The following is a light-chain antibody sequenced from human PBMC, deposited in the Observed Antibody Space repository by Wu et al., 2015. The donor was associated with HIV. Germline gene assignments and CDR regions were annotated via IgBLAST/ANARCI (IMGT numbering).Light chain of an antibody. CDR2: QAS. CDR3: QHYKSYPYT. Sequence: DIQLTQSPSTLSASVGDRVTITCRASQSISNWLAWYQQKEGKAPKLLIYQASTLQSGAPSRFSGSGSGTEFTPTISSLQTEDFAIYFCQHYKSYPYTFGQGTKLEI. CDR1: QSISNW. V-gene: IGKV1-5*03. J-gene: IGKJ2*01.